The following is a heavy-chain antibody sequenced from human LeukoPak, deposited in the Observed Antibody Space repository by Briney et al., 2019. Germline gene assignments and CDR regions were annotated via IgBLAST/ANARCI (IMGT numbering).Heavy chain of an antibody. Sequence: PSETLSLTCTVSGGSISSYYWSWIRQPPGKGLEWIGYIYYSGSTNYNPSLKSRVTISVDTSKNQFSLKLSSVTAADTALYYCARASNSDVSNWFDPWGQGTLVTVSS. D-gene: IGHD4-23*01. CDR1: GGSISSYY. CDR2: IYYSGST. J-gene: IGHJ5*02. CDR3: ARASNSDVSNWFDP. V-gene: IGHV4-59*01.